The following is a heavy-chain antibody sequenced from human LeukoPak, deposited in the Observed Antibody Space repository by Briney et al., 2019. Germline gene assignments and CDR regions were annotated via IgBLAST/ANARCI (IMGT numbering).Heavy chain of an antibody. CDR3: AGDGSEDAFDI. D-gene: IGHD1-1*01. Sequence: ASVKVSCKASGYTFTSYGISWVRQAPGQGLEWMGWISAYKGNTNSAQKLQGRVTMTTDTSTSTGYMELRSLRSYDTAEYYCAGDGSEDAFDIWGQGTMVTVSS. CDR2: ISAYKGNT. CDR1: GYTFTSYG. V-gene: IGHV1-18*01. J-gene: IGHJ3*02.